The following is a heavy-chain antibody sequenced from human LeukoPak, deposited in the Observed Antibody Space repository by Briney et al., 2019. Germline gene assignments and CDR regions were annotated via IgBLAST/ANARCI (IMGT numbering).Heavy chain of an antibody. CDR1: GGTFSSYA. V-gene: IGHV1-69*01. CDR2: IIPIFGTA. Sequence: SVKVSCKASGGTFSSYAISWVRQAPRQGLEWMGGIIPIFGTADYAQKFQGRVTITADESTSTAYMELSSLRSEDTAVYYCARPKRSITMVRGTYYGMDVWGKGTTVTVSS. J-gene: IGHJ6*04. CDR3: ARPKRSITMVRGTYYGMDV. D-gene: IGHD3-10*01.